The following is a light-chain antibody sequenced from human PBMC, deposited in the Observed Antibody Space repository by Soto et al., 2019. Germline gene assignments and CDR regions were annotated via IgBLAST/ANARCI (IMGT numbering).Light chain of an antibody. CDR2: GAS. J-gene: IGKJ1*01. V-gene: IGKV3-20*01. Sequence: EIVLTQSPGTLSLAPGERATLSCRASQSVTNNYLSWYQHKPGQAPRLLIYGASSRATGIPDRFSARGSGTDFTFTISGVEREDFAVYYGQRSGPIGTFGPGSKVEI. CDR1: QSVTNNY. CDR3: QRSGPIGT.